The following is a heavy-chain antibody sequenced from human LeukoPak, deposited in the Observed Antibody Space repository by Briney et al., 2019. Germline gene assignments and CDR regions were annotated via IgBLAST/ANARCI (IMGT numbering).Heavy chain of an antibody. Sequence: SGTLSLTCGVSGYSISSGNYWSWVRQPPGKGLEWIGDIYQSGITNYNPSLKSRVTMSVDKSKNEFSLKLDSVTAADTAVYYCARDPRPRGGWFYFDYWGQGILVTVSS. D-gene: IGHD6-19*01. J-gene: IGHJ4*02. CDR2: IYQSGIT. V-gene: IGHV4-4*02. CDR1: GYSISSGNY. CDR3: ARDPRPRGGWFYFDY.